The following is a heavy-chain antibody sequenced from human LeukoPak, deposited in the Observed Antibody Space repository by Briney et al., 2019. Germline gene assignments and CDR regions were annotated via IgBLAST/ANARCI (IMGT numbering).Heavy chain of an antibody. CDR3: ARGVHYSSSWYWRNWFDP. V-gene: IGHV1-2*02. CDR1: GYTFTGYY. J-gene: IGHJ5*02. CDR2: INPNSGGT. Sequence: GASVKVSCKASGYTFTGYYMHWVRQAPGQGLEWMGWINPNSGGTNYAQKFQGRVTLTRDTSASTVYMELSSLRSEDTAVYYCARGVHYSSSWYWRNWFDPWGQGTLVTVSS. D-gene: IGHD6-13*01.